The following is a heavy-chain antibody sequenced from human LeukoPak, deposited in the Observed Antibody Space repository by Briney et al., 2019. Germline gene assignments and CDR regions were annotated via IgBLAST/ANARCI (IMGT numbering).Heavy chain of an antibody. Sequence: SETLSLTCAVYGGSFSGYYWSWIRQPPGKGLEWIGEINHSGSTNYNPSLKSRVTISVDTSKNQFPLKLSSVTAADTAVYYCAYWLSTVGWFDPWGQGTLVTVSS. D-gene: IGHD3-9*01. CDR1: GGSFSGYY. J-gene: IGHJ5*02. CDR3: AYWLSTVGWFDP. V-gene: IGHV4-34*01. CDR2: INHSGST.